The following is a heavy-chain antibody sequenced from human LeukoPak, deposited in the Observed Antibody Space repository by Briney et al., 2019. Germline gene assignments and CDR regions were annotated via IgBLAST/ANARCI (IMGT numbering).Heavy chain of an antibody. CDR2: IYNSGNT. CDR1: GDSISSNDYY. V-gene: IGHV4-30-4*08. J-gene: IGHJ6*03. D-gene: IGHD2-2*02. CDR3: ARDRLDITLVPDAIRVGYYYYSYMDV. Sequence: SQTLSLTCSVSGDSISSNDYYWNWIRQPPGKGLEWLGSIYNSGNTNYNPTLKSRLTMSLDMTKSQFSLNVSSVTAADTAVYYCARDRLDITLVPDAIRVGYYYYSYMDVWGKGTTVIVSS.